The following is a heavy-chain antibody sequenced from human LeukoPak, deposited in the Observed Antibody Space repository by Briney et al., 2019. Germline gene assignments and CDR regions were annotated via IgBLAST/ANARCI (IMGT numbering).Heavy chain of an antibody. CDR1: GFTFSSYA. D-gene: IGHD1-26*01. CDR3: AKGGSGSYYYYFDY. CDR2: ISGGGGST. J-gene: IGHJ4*02. Sequence: GGSLRLSCAASGFTFSSYAMSWVRQAPGKGLEWVSAISGGGGSTYHADSVKGRFTISRDNSKNTLYLQMNSLRAEDTAVYYCAKGGSGSYYYYFDYWGQGTLVTVSS. V-gene: IGHV3-23*01.